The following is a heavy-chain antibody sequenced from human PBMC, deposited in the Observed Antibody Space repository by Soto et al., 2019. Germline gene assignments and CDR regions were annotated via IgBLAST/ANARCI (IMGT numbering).Heavy chain of an antibody. CDR3: ARAGVDYYDSSGYYYPSNDY. D-gene: IGHD3-22*01. V-gene: IGHV1-69*06. J-gene: IGHJ4*02. Sequence: SVKVSCKASGGTFSSYAISWVRQAPGQGLEWMGGIIPIFGTANHAQKFQGRVTITADKSTSTAYMELSSLRSEDTAVCYCARAGVDYYDSSGYYYPSNDYWGQGTLVTVSS. CDR2: IIPIFGTA. CDR1: GGTFSSYA.